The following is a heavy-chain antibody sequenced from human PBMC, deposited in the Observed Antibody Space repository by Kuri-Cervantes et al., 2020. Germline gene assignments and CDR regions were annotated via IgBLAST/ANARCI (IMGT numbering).Heavy chain of an antibody. CDR2: ISWNSGSI. D-gene: IGHD6-13*01. J-gene: IGHJ4*02. CDR3: AKDPLSAAAGY. CDR1: GFTFDDYA. V-gene: IGHV3-9*01. Sequence: GGSLRLSCAASGFTFDDYAMHWVRQAPGKGLEWVSGISWNSGSIGYADSAKGRFTISRDNAKNSLYLQMNSLRTEDTALYYCAKDPLSAAAGYWGQGTLVIVSS.